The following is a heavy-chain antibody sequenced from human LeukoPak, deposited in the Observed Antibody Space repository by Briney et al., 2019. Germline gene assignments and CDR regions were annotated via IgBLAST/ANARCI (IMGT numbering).Heavy chain of an antibody. V-gene: IGHV1-24*01. Sequence: GASVKVSCKVSGYTLTELSMHWVRQAPGKGLEWMGGFDPEDGETIYAQKFQGRVTMTEDTSTDTAYMELSSLRSEDTAVYYCATAGSSGWYWDAFDIWGQGTMVTVSS. CDR1: GYTLTELS. J-gene: IGHJ3*02. D-gene: IGHD6-19*01. CDR3: ATAGSSGWYWDAFDI. CDR2: FDPEDGET.